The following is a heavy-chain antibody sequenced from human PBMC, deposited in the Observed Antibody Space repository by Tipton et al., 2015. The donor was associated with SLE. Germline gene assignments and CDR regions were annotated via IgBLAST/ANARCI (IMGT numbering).Heavy chain of an antibody. V-gene: IGHV4-34*01. D-gene: IGHD3-10*01. CDR2: INHSGST. Sequence: TLSLTCAVYGGSFSGYYWSWIRQPPGKGLEWIGEINHSGSTNYNPSLKSRVTISVDTSKNQFSLKLSSVTAADTAVYYCARLGLWFGEFYYYGMDVWGQGTTATVSS. CDR1: GGSFSGYY. CDR3: ARLGLWFGEFYYYGMDV. J-gene: IGHJ6*02.